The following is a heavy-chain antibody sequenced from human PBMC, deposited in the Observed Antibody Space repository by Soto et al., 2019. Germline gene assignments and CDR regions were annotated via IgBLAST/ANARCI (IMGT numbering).Heavy chain of an antibody. V-gene: IGHV3-48*03. CDR2: ISSSGSTI. Sequence: SLRLSCAASVFTFSSYEMNWFRQAPGKGLEWVSYISSSGSTIYYADSVKGRFTISRDNAKNSLYLQMNSLRAEDTAVYYCASSSGWYHGDYYYGMDVWGQGTTVTVSS. J-gene: IGHJ6*02. CDR1: VFTFSSYE. CDR3: ASSSGWYHGDYYYGMDV. D-gene: IGHD6-19*01.